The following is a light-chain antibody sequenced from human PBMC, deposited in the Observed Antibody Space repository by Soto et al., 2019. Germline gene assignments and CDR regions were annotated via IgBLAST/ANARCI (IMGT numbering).Light chain of an antibody. V-gene: IGKV1-5*03. CDR2: RAS. CDR1: QSIDSW. CDR3: QQYKTYMYT. Sequence: DIQMTQSPSTLSASVGDRVTITCRASQSIDSWLAWYQQKPGKAPKLLIYRASSLESGVPSRFSDSGSGTEFTLTISSLQPDDFATYYCQQYKTYMYTFAQGTKLEIK. J-gene: IGKJ2*01.